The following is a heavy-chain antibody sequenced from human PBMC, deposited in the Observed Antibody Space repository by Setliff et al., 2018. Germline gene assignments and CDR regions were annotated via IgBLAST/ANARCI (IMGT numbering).Heavy chain of an antibody. V-gene: IGHV1-46*01. CDR1: GYTFTSYD. D-gene: IGHD2-2*02. J-gene: IGHJ4*02. CDR2: INPSGGST. CDR3: ASQYPAGGVSLDY. Sequence: ASVKVSCKASGYTFTSYDMHWVRQAPGQGLEWMGIINPSGGSTSYAQKFQGRVTMTRDTSTSTVYMELSSLRSEDTAVYYCASQYPAGGVSLDYWGQGTLVTVSS.